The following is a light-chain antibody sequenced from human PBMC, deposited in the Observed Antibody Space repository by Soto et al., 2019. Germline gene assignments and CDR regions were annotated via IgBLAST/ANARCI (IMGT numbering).Light chain of an antibody. CDR1: SSDVGGYDY. CDR2: DVS. J-gene: IGLJ1*01. Sequence: QSALTQPASVSGSPGQSITISCTGTSSDVGGYDYVSWYQQHPGKAPRLILCDVSNRPSGVSNRFSGSKSGNTASLTISGLPAEDEADYYCSSYTSSTPDVFGTGTKLTVL. CDR3: SSYTSSTPDV. V-gene: IGLV2-14*01.